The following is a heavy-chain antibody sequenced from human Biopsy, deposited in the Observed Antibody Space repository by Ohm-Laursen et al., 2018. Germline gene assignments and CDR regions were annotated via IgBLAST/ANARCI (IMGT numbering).Heavy chain of an antibody. J-gene: IGHJ6*02. V-gene: IGHV4-59*02. CDR1: GDSVTKYY. CDR2: IYYSVMT. D-gene: IGHD4-11*01. Sequence: SETLSLTCTVSGDSVTKYYWSWIRQPPGKGLEWIGHIYYSVMTNYNPSLQSRVSISVDTSRNQVPLTLSSVTAADTAVYYCARDSGILNYGNFTYYHYYGMDVWGQGTKVTVSS. CDR3: ARDSGILNYGNFTYYHYYGMDV.